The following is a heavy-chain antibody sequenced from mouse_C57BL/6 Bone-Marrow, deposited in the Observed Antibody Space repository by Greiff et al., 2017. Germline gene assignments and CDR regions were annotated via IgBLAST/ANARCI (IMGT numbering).Heavy chain of an antibody. CDR2: IGDGGSYT. V-gene: IGHV5-4*03. Sequence: EVMLVESGGALLNPGGSLKSSVPPSELLFGTIPFPWFRRIPERRLEWVATIGDGGSYTYYPDNVKGRFTISRDNAKNNLYLQMSHLKSEDTAMYYCARGVYYGSSYGWYFDVWGTGTTVTVSS. CDR1: ELLFGTIP. CDR3: ARGVYYGSSYGWYFDV. J-gene: IGHJ1*03. D-gene: IGHD1-1*01.